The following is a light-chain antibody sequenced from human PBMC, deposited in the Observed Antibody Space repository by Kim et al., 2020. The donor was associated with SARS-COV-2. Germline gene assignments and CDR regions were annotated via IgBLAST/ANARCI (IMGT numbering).Light chain of an antibody. CDR2: AAS. CDR3: QKYNSAPWT. Sequence: DIQMTQSPFSLSASVGDRVTITCRASQGISNYLAWYQQKPGKVPKLLIYAASTLQSGVPSRFSGSGSGTDYTLTISSLQPEDVGTYYCQKYNSAPWTFGQGTKVDIK. V-gene: IGKV1-27*01. J-gene: IGKJ1*01. CDR1: QGISNY.